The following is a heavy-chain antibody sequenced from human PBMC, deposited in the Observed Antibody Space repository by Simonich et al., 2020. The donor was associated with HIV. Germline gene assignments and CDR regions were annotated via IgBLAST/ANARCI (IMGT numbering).Heavy chain of an antibody. CDR3: ARGSNPKERDHDSFDI. Sequence: QVQLQQWGAGLLKPSETLSLTCAVYGGSFSAYSWSWIRQPPWKGLEWIGEINHSRRTTYNTSLKRRVTISVDSSKSQFSLKLSSVTAADAAVYYCARGSNPKERDHDSFDIWGQGTMVTVSS. J-gene: IGHJ3*02. V-gene: IGHV4-34*01. D-gene: IGHD1-1*01. CDR1: GGSFSAYS. CDR2: INHSRRT.